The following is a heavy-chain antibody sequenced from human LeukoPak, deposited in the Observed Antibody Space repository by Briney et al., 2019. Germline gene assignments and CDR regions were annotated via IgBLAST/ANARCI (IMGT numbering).Heavy chain of an antibody. Sequence: GGSLRLSCAASGFTFSDYWMSWVRQAPGKGLEWVADINQDESEKNYVDSMRGRITISRDNAENSLFLEMDSLRVEETAFYYCARESRPEGRLIDIDLWGQGTLVTVSS. CDR3: ARESRPEGRLIDIDL. CDR1: GFTFSDYW. D-gene: IGHD2-15*01. V-gene: IGHV3-7*01. CDR2: INQDESEK. J-gene: IGHJ5*02.